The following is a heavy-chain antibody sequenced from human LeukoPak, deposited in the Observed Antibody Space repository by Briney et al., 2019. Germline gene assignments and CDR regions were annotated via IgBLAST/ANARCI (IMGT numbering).Heavy chain of an antibody. J-gene: IGHJ4*02. CDR1: GASISSDDYF. V-gene: IGHV4-39*07. D-gene: IGHD5/OR15-5a*01. CDR3: ARTRGRVSKTDFDS. CDR2: IYYSGNT. Sequence: SETLSLTCTVSGASISSDDYFWGWICQPPGKGLEWIATIYYSGNTYYNPSLSSRVTISADSSKNQLSLRLRSVTAADAAVYFCARTRGRVSKTDFDSWGQGTLVTVSS.